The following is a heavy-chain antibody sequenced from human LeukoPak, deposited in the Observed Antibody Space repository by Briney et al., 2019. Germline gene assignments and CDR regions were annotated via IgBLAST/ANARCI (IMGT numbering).Heavy chain of an antibody. Sequence: GGSLRLSCAASGFTFSSYGMSWVRQSPGKGLEWVSGISASGANTYYADSVKGRLTLSRDTSKNTLYMQVNSLRAEDPSISYCATLLTVTKPFDYWGQGTLVTASS. D-gene: IGHD4-17*01. CDR3: ATLLTVTKPFDY. CDR1: GFTFSSYG. CDR2: ISASGANT. J-gene: IGHJ4*02. V-gene: IGHV3-23*01.